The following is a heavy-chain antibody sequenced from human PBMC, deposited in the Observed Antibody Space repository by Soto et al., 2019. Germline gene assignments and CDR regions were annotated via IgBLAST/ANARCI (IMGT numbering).Heavy chain of an antibody. J-gene: IGHJ4*02. V-gene: IGHV4-61*01. CDR1: GASVRSGSYY. Sequence: QVQLQESGPGLVKPSETLSLTCTVSGASVRSGSYYWSWIRQPPGKGLEWIGYIHYSGSTNYNPSLTSRVTISVDTAKNQCSLKLNSVTAADTAVYYCARDIRGSQFDYWGQGTLVTVSS. CDR3: ARDIRGSQFDY. CDR2: IHYSGST. D-gene: IGHD1-26*01.